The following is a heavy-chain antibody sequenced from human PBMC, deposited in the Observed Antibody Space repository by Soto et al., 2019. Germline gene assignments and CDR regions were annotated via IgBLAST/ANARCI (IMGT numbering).Heavy chain of an antibody. CDR3: ARDLTIVPATHPRLENYGMDV. CDR1: GYSFTSYG. D-gene: IGHD2-2*01. Sequence: QVQLVQSAGEVKKPGASVKVSCKASGYSFTSYGISWVRRAPGQGLEWMGWISPYNGHTQFVERFQGRVTMTTDTSTKTAYMELRNLRSDDTAHYYCARDLTIVPATHPRLENYGMDVWGQGTKVIVAS. J-gene: IGHJ6*02. CDR2: ISPYNGHT. V-gene: IGHV1-18*01.